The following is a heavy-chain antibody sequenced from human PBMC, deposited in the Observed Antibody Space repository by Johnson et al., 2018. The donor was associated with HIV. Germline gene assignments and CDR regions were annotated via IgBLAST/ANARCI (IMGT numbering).Heavy chain of an antibody. D-gene: IGHD6-19*01. V-gene: IGHV3-30*03. CDR3: ARGRAVAGTRAFDI. CDR2: ISYDGSNK. CDR1: GFTFSDYY. Sequence: QEKLVESGGGLVKPGGSLRLSCAASGFTFSDYYMSWIRQAPGKGLEWVAVISYDGSNKYYADSVKGRFTISRDNSKNTLYLQMNSLRAEDTAVYYCARGRAVAGTRAFDIWGQGTMVTVSS. J-gene: IGHJ3*02.